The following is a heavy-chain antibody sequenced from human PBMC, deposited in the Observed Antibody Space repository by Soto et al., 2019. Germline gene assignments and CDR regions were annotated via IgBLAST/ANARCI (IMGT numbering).Heavy chain of an antibody. V-gene: IGHV4-59*01. D-gene: IGHD3-9*01. Sequence: TSETLSLTCTVSGGSISSYYWSWIRQPPGKGLEWIGYIYYSGSTNYNPSLKSRVTISVDTSKNQFSLKLSSVTAADTAVYYCARDYYDILTDGVGMDVWGQGTTVTVSS. J-gene: IGHJ6*02. CDR3: ARDYYDILTDGVGMDV. CDR2: IYYSGST. CDR1: GGSISSYY.